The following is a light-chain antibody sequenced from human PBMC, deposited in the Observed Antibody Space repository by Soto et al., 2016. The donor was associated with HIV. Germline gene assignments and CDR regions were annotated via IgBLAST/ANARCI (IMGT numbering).Light chain of an antibody. V-gene: IGLV3-21*03. CDR1: NIGSKS. CDR3: QVWDTSSDVV. Sequence: SYELTQPPSVSVAPGKTARITCGGNNIGSKSVSWYQQKPGQAPVLVVYDDSDRPSWIPDRFSGSNSGNTATLTISRVEAGSEADYYCQVWDTSSDVVFGGGTKLTVL. J-gene: IGLJ2*01. CDR2: DDS.